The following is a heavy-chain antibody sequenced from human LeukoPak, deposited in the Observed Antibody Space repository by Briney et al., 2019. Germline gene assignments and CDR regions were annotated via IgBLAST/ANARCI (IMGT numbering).Heavy chain of an antibody. CDR2: IYYSGST. V-gene: IGHV4-59*12. Sequence: PSETLSLTCTVSGGSISSYYWSWIRQPPGKGLEWIGYIYYSGSTNYNPSLKSRVTMSVDTSKNQFSLKLSSVTAADTAVYYCARASRLMTVDYWGQGTLVTVSS. D-gene: IGHD6-25*01. J-gene: IGHJ4*02. CDR3: ARASRLMTVDY. CDR1: GGSISSYY.